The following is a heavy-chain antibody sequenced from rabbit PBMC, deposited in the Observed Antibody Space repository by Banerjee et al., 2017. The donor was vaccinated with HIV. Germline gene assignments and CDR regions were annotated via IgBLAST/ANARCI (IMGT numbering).Heavy chain of an antibody. D-gene: IGHD4-1*01. V-gene: IGHV1S45*01. CDR3: ARDLAGVIGWNFGL. J-gene: IGHJ4*01. Sequence: QEQLEESGGDLVKPEGSLTLTCTASGFSFSGSYYLCWVRQAPGKGLEWIACIYTGSSGSTYYASWAKGRFTISKTSSTTVTLQMTSLTAADTATYFCARDLAGVIGWNFGLWGPGTLVTVS. CDR2: IYTGSSGST. CDR1: GFSFSGSYY.